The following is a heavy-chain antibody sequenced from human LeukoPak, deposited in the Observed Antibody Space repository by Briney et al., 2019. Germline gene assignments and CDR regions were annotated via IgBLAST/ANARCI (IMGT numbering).Heavy chain of an antibody. D-gene: IGHD5-24*01. Sequence: LGESLKISCKGSGYSFTNFWIGWVRQMPGKGLEWMGIIYPGDSDTRYSPSFQGQVTISADKSIRTAYLQWSSLKASDTAMYYCARQESEMTTPANRYFDHWGQGTLVTVSS. V-gene: IGHV5-51*01. J-gene: IGHJ4*02. CDR1: GYSFTNFW. CDR3: ARQESEMTTPANRYFDH. CDR2: IYPGDSDT.